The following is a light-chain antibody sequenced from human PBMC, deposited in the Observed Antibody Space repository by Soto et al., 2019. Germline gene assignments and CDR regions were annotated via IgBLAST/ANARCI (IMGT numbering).Light chain of an antibody. Sequence: IGLTQSPGTLSLSPGERAPLSCRASQSVSNNYLAWYQQKPGQAPRLLIYGASNRATGIPDRFSGSGSGTDFTLTISRLEPEDFAVYYCQQYGSSGTFGQGTKVDI. CDR1: QSVSNNY. CDR2: GAS. V-gene: IGKV3-20*01. CDR3: QQYGSSGT. J-gene: IGKJ1*01.